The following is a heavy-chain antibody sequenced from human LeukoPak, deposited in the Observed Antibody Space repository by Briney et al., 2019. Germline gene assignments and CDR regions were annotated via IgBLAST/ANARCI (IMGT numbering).Heavy chain of an antibody. V-gene: IGHV1-46*01. Sequence: GASVKVSCKASGYTFTSYYMHWVRQAPGQGLEWMGIINPSGGSTSYAQKFQGRVTMTRDTSTSTVYMELSSQRSEDTAVYYCARGGYCSSTSCPFYYYYYGMDVWGQGTTVTVSS. D-gene: IGHD2-2*01. CDR2: INPSGGST. J-gene: IGHJ6*02. CDR3: ARGGYCSSTSCPFYYYYYGMDV. CDR1: GYTFTSYY.